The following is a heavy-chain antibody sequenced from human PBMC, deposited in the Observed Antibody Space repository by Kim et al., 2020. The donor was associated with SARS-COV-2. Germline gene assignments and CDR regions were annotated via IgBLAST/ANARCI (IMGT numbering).Heavy chain of an antibody. CDR1: GYTFTSYG. V-gene: IGHV1-18*01. CDR2: ISTFNGNT. Sequence: ASVKVSCKTSGYTFTSYGVVWVRQAPGQGLEWVGWISTFNGNTKYAQKFLGRVAMTTDASTHTAYLPLKSLESGDTGVYFCARTNWNGLSHFDYWGQGT. J-gene: IGHJ4*02. D-gene: IGHD1-1*01. CDR3: ARTNWNGLSHFDY.